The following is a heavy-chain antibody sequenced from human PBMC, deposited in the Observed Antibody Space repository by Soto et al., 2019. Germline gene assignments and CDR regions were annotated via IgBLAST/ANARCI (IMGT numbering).Heavy chain of an antibody. CDR3: ARDARQFVRNADNCDI. CDR1: GYTFRNYG. Sequence: QVQVLQSGPELMKPGASVKLSCKASGYTFRNYGIKWVRQAPGQGLEWMGWISAYNGDTNYAHNFQGRVTMATDTPTSTAYMELRSLKSDDTAVYYCARDARQFVRNADNCDIWGQGTTVTVSS. D-gene: IGHD6-6*01. V-gene: IGHV1-18*01. J-gene: IGHJ3*02. CDR2: ISAYNGDT.